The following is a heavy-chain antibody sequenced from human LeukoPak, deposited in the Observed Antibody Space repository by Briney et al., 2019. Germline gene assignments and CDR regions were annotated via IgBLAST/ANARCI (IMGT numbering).Heavy chain of an antibody. CDR1: GFTFNNYA. Sequence: PGGSLRLSCAASGFTFNNYAMNWVRQAPGKGLEWVSGIGGSGGRTYYVDSVKGRFTISRDDSKNMLYLQMNSLRADDTAVYYCAKGMWDGYYFYYIMDVWGQGTTVTVSS. V-gene: IGHV3-23*01. D-gene: IGHD1-26*01. CDR3: AKGMWDGYYFYYIMDV. J-gene: IGHJ6*02. CDR2: IGGSGGRT.